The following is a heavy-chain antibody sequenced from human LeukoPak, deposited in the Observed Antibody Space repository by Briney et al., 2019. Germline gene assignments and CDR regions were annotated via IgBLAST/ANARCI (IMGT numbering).Heavy chain of an antibody. CDR3: VRGGPSTWS. J-gene: IGHJ4*02. D-gene: IGHD2-15*01. CDR2: INDDGSDT. V-gene: IGHV3-74*01. Sequence: GGSLRLSCAASGFTFKLYWMHWVRQVPGKRPVWVSRINDDGSDTIYADSVRGRFTISRDDAKNTVYLQMNNLRAEDAAVYYCVRGGPSTWSWGQGTLVTVSS. CDR1: GFTFKLYW.